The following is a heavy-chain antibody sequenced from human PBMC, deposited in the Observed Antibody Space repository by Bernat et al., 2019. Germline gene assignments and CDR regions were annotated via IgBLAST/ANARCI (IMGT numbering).Heavy chain of an antibody. CDR2: INHSGST. V-gene: IGHV4-34*01. Sequence: QVQLQQWGAGLLKPSETLSLTCAVYGGSFSGYYWSWIRQPPGKGLEWIGEINHSGSTNYNPSLKSRVTISVDTSKNQFSLTLTSVTAADTAVYYWATEPGYCTGGSCYGGWFDPWGQGTLVTVSS. D-gene: IGHD2-15*01. CDR3: ATEPGYCTGGSCYGGWFDP. CDR1: GGSFSGYY. J-gene: IGHJ5*02.